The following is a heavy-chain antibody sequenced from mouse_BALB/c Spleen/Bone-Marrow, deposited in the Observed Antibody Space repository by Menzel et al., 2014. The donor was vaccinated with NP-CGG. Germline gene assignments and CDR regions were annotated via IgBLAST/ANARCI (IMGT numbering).Heavy chain of an antibody. CDR3: TKKFPAMDY. CDR2: INPGNSDI. J-gene: IGHJ4*01. CDR1: GYSFTTFW. V-gene: IGHV1-5*01. Sequence: VQLEQSGAVLARPGASVKMSCKASGYSFTTFWMHWVKQRPGKGLEWIGAINPGNSDINYNQKFKGKANMTADTSASSACLKISSLTNEDSAVYSCTKKFPAMDYWGQGTSLTVSS.